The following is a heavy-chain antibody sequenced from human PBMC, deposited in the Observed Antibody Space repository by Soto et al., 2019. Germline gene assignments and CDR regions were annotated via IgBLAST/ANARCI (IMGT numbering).Heavy chain of an antibody. Sequence: EMQLVQSGGXXVKPGGSLRLSCAASGFSFTDVWMSWVRQAPGKGLEWVARVKNKTDGETTDYAAPVEGRFTISRDDSKNTLYLQMNSLKTEDTAVYYCTDLLRGVGAFDIWGQGTMVTVSS. J-gene: IGHJ3*02. CDR2: VKNKTDGETT. CDR1: GFSFTDVW. D-gene: IGHD3-10*01. V-gene: IGHV3-15*01. CDR3: TDLLRGVGAFDI.